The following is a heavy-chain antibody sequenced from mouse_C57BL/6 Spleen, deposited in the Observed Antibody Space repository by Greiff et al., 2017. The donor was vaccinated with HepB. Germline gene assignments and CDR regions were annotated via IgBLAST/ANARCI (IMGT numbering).Heavy chain of an antibody. V-gene: IGHV1-69*01. CDR2: IDPSDSYT. J-gene: IGHJ2*01. CDR3: ARRARAVSSGYVEY. CDR1: GYTFTSYW. D-gene: IGHD3-2*02. Sequence: QVQLQQPGAELVMPGASVKLSCKASGYTFTSYWMHWVKQRPGQGLEWIGEIDPSDSYTNYNQKFKGKSTLTVDKSSSTAYMQLSSLTSEVSAVYYGARRARAVSSGYVEYWGQGTTLTVSS.